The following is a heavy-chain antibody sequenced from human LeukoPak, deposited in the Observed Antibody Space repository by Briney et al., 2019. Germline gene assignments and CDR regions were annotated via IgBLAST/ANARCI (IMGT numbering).Heavy chain of an antibody. J-gene: IGHJ4*02. Sequence: SETLSLTCAVYGGSFSGYYWSWIRQPPGKGLEWIGEINHSGSTNYNPSLKSRVTISVDTSKNQFSLKLSSVTAADTAVYYCARRCSSRCPFDYWGQGTLVTVSS. V-gene: IGHV4-34*01. CDR3: ARRCSSRCPFDY. CDR1: GGSFSGYY. CDR2: INHSGST. D-gene: IGHD2-2*01.